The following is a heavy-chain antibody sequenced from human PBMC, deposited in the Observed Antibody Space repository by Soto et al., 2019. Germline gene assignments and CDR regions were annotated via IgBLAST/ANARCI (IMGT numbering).Heavy chain of an antibody. CDR1: GFTFNSYA. Sequence: PGGSLRLSCAASGFTFNSYAMSWVRQPPGKGLEWVSAISGSGGSTYYADSVKGRFTISRDNSKNTLYLQMNSLRAEDTALYYCAKKTLGYTNSGGFFGYYYYGMDVWGQGTTVTVSS. D-gene: IGHD6-6*01. CDR2: ISGSGGST. CDR3: AKKTLGYTNSGGFFGYYYYGMDV. V-gene: IGHV3-23*01. J-gene: IGHJ6*02.